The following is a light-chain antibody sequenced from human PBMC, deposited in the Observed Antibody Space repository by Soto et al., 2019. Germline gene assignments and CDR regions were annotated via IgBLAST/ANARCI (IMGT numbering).Light chain of an antibody. CDR3: QPSYRTPYFT. Sequence: DIKMTQSPSSLSASIGDRVTMTCRASQIISTFLNWYRQRPGKAPELLIYSASFLQTGVPPMFSGSATGTDFTLIISSLHLADVGPYSCQPSYRTPYFTFDPGTKVVIE. J-gene: IGKJ3*01. CDR1: QIISTF. V-gene: IGKV1-39*01. CDR2: SAS.